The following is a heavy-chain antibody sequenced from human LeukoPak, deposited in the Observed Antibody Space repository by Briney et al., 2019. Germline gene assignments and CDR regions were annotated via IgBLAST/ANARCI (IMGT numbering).Heavy chain of an antibody. D-gene: IGHD3-9*01. CDR1: GFTFSSYG. J-gene: IGHJ6*02. CDR3: ARALTISTAPSRYYYYGMDV. Sequence: GGSLRLSCAASGFTFSSYGMHWVRQAPGKGLEWVAVIWYDGSNKYYADSVKGRFTISSDNSKNTLYLQMNSLRAEDTAVYYCARALTISTAPSRYYYYGMDVWGQGTTVTVSS. V-gene: IGHV3-33*01. CDR2: IWYDGSNK.